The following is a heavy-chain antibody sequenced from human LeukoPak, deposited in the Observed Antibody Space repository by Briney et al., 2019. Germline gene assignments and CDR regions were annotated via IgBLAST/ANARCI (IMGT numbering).Heavy chain of an antibody. CDR3: ATTGLYDSSGYYGNDY. CDR2: INRSGST. J-gene: IGHJ4*02. Sequence: PSETLSLTCAVYGASFSTYYWSWIRQPPGKGLEWIGEINRSGSTSYNPSLKSRVTISVDTSNNQFSLKLRSVTAADTAVYYCATTGLYDSSGYYGNDYWGQGTLVTVSS. D-gene: IGHD3-22*01. CDR1: GASFSTYY. V-gene: IGHV4-34*01.